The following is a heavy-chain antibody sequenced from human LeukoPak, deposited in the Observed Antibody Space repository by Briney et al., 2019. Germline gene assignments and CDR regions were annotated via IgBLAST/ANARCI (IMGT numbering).Heavy chain of an antibody. Sequence: GGSLRLSCAASGFSFSSYSMNWVRQAPGKGLEWVSSISSSRSYIYYADSVKGRFTISRDNAKNSLYLQMNSLRAEDTAVYCCARVEVAGDSYYYGMDVWGQGTTVTVSS. CDR2: ISSSRSYI. D-gene: IGHD6-19*01. CDR1: GFSFSSYS. V-gene: IGHV3-21*01. J-gene: IGHJ6*02. CDR3: ARVEVAGDSYYYGMDV.